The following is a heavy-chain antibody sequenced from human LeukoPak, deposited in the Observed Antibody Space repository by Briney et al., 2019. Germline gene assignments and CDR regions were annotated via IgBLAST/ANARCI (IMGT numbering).Heavy chain of an antibody. Sequence: SETLSPTCTVSGGSISSGGYYWSWIRQHLGKGLEWIGYIYYSGSTYYNPSLKSRVTISVDTSKNQFSLKLSSVTAADTAVYYCARESSGGVIDSYYFDYWGQGTMVTVSS. J-gene: IGHJ4*02. CDR1: GGSISSGGYY. V-gene: IGHV4-31*03. D-gene: IGHD3-16*02. CDR3: ARESSGGVIDSYYFDY. CDR2: IYYSGST.